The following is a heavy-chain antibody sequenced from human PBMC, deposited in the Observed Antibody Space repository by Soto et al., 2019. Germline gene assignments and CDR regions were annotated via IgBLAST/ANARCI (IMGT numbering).Heavy chain of an antibody. J-gene: IGHJ4*02. CDR3: AGSSGYLNLYYFDY. Sequence: QVQLVQSGAEVKKPGSSVKVSCKASGGTFSSYAINWVRQAPGQGLEWMGGIIPSFGTANYAQKFQGRVTITADESTSPAYMELSSLKSEDKAAYYCAGSSGYLNLYYFDYGGQGTLVTVSS. D-gene: IGHD3-22*01. CDR2: IIPSFGTA. V-gene: IGHV1-69*01. CDR1: GGTFSSYA.